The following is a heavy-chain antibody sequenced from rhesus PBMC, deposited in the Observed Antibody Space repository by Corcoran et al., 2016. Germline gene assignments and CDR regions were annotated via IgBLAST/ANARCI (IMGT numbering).Heavy chain of an antibody. CDR3: ARDLWYFDI. CDR2: ISGSVGST. Sequence: QLQLQESGPGLVKPSETLSLTCAVSGGSIRSNWWSWIRHPPGKGMEWIGRISGSVGSTRDNPSLKSRVTISTDTSNNQLSLKLISVTAADTAVYYCARDLWYFDIWGPGTPITISS. V-gene: IGHV4-173*01. CDR1: GGSIRSNW. J-gene: IGHJ2*01.